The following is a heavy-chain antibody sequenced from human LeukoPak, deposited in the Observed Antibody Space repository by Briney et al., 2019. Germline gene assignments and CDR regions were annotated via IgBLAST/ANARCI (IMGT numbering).Heavy chain of an antibody. CDR1: GYTFTTYP. CDR2: INTNTGNP. CDR3: ARGYDTTGYFSY. J-gene: IGHJ4*02. D-gene: IGHD3-22*01. V-gene: IGHV7-4-1*02. Sequence: ASVKVSCKASGYTFTTYPVNWVRQAPGQGLEWMGWINTNTGNPTYAQGFTGRFVFCLDTSVNTAYLQISTLKAEGTAVYYCARGYDTTGYFSYWGQGTLVTVSS.